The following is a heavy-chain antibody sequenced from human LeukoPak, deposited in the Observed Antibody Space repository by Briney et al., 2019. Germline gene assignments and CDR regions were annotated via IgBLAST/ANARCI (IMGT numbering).Heavy chain of an antibody. V-gene: IGHV3-21*01. CDR1: GFTFSSYA. D-gene: IGHD3-22*01. Sequence: GGSLRLSCAASGFTFSSYAMSWVRQAPGKGLEWVSSISSSSSYIYYADSVKGRFTISRDNAKNSLYLQMNSLRAEDTAVYYCARDYYDSSGLDYWGQGTLATVSS. CDR3: ARDYYDSSGLDY. CDR2: ISSSSSYI. J-gene: IGHJ4*02.